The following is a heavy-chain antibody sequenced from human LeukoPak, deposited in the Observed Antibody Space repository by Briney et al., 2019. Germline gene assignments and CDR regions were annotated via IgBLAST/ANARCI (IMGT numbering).Heavy chain of an antibody. V-gene: IGHV4-59*01. CDR3: ARGIIVGATWGKNDNWFDP. CDR1: GDSISSYY. CDR2: IYSSGNT. D-gene: IGHD1-26*01. Sequence: PSETLSLTCTVSGDSISSYYWSWIRQPPGKGLEWIGYIYSSGNTNYNPSLKSRVTISVDTSKNQFSLQLSSVTAADTAVYYCARGIIVGATWGKNDNWFDPGGQGTLVTVYS. J-gene: IGHJ5*02.